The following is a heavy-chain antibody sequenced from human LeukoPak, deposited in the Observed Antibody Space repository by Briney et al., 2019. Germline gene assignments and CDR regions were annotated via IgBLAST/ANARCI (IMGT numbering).Heavy chain of an antibody. CDR1: GGSISTTSFY. CDR3: ASREDYGSGSYYN. CDR2: IYYSGST. J-gene: IGHJ4*02. V-gene: IGHV4-39*01. D-gene: IGHD3-10*01. Sequence: SETLSLTCTVSGGSISTTSFYWAWIRQPPGKGLEWIGSIYYSGSTYYNPSLKSRVTISVDTSKNQFSLKLSSVTAADTAVYYCASREDYGSGSYYNWGQGTLVTVSS.